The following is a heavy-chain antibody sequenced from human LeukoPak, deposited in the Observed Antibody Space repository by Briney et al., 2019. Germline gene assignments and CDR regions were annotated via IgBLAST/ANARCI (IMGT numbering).Heavy chain of an antibody. CDR1: GFTFSSYA. D-gene: IGHD3-10*01. J-gene: IGHJ3*02. CDR3: ASSLPRSAFDI. V-gene: IGHV3-30-3*01. Sequence: GGPLRLSCAASGFTFSSYAMHWVRQAPGKGLEWVAVISYDGSNKYYADSVKGRFTISRDNSKNTLYLQMNSLRAEDTAVYYCASSLPRSAFDIWGQGTMVTVSS. CDR2: ISYDGSNK.